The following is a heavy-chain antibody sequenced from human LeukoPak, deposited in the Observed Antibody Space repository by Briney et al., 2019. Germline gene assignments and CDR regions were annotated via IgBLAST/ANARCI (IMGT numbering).Heavy chain of an antibody. V-gene: IGHV3-33*01. CDR3: ARADCGGDCYVDY. CDR1: GFTFTTYG. CDR2: IWYDGSKK. Sequence: GGSLRLSCAASGFTFTTYGMHWVRQAPGKGLEWVAAIWYDGSKKYYADSVKGRFSISRDNSRNTLELCMQSLRADDTAVYYCARADCGGDCYVDYWGQGTLITVSS. D-gene: IGHD2-21*02. J-gene: IGHJ4*02.